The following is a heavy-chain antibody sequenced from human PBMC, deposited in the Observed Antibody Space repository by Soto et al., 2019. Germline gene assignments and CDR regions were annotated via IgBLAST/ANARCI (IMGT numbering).Heavy chain of an antibody. CDR3: ASLNGGRFLDKGDY. D-gene: IGHD3-3*01. Sequence: QVQLRQWGAGLLQPSETLSLTCGVYNGSFMGYYWSWVRQSPGKGLEWIGEINHFGSPNYNPSLKSRVDISIDTSKPQFSLTLRSLTAADTGVYDCASLNGGRFLDKGDYWGQGILVTVSS. CDR2: INHFGSP. J-gene: IGHJ4*02. CDR1: NGSFMGYY. V-gene: IGHV4-34*01.